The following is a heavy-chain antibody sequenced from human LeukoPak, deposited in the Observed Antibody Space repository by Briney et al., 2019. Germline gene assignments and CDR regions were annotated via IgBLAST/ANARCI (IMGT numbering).Heavy chain of an antibody. CDR2: INIDGTSA. D-gene: IGHD4-17*01. V-gene: IGHV3-74*01. J-gene: IGHJ4*02. CDR3: TRGLLTVTQGGY. Sequence: PGGSLRLSCVASGFTFSTYWMNWVRQAPGKGLVWVSRINIDGTSATYADPVKGRFTISRDNAKNTVYLQMNSLRAEDTAVYYCTRGLLTVTQGGYWGQGTLVTVSS. CDR1: GFTFSTYW.